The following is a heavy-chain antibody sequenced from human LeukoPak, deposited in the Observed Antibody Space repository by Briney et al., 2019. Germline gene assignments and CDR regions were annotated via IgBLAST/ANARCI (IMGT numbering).Heavy chain of an antibody. D-gene: IGHD2-2*01. Sequence: ASVKVSCKTSGYTFTTCGVGWVRQAPGQGLEWMGWVSGYTGNTNYAERFQGRVTMTTDTSTSTVYMELTSLRSDDTAVYYCARGEVSASLYYFDFWGQGTLVTVS. CDR1: GYTFTTCG. CDR2: VSGYTGNT. J-gene: IGHJ4*02. CDR3: ARGEVSASLYYFDF. V-gene: IGHV1-18*01.